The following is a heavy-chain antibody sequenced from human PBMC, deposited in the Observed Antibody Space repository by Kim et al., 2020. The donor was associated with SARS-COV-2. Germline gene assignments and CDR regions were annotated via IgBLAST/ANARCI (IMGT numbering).Heavy chain of an antibody. J-gene: IGHJ1*01. V-gene: IGHV3-7*05. Sequence: GGSLRLSCAASGFTSTSGWMNWVRQTQGKGLEWVALIKYDGSETKYVDSVKGRFTISRDSAIMYLQMNSLRAEDTALYYCAGGGGWLIEHWGRGTLVTVSS. CDR1: GFTSTSGW. CDR2: IKYDGSET. D-gene: IGHD6-19*01. CDR3: AGGGGWLIEH.